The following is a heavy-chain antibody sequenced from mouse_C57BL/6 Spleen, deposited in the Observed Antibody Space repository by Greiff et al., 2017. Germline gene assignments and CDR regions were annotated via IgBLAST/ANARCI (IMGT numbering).Heavy chain of an antibody. J-gene: IGHJ2*01. CDR2: ISSGGSYT. CDR1: GFTFSSYG. D-gene: IGHD1-1*01. V-gene: IGHV5-6*01. Sequence: EVQRVESGGDLVKPGGSLKLSCAASGFTFSSYGMSWVRQTPDKRLEWVATISSGGSYTYYPDSVKGRFTISRDNAKNTLYLQMSSLKSEDTAMYYCARQDYGRPLDYWGQGTTLTVSS. CDR3: ARQDYGRPLDY.